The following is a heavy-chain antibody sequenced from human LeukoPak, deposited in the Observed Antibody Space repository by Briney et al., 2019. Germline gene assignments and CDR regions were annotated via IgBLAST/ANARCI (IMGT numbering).Heavy chain of an antibody. CDR3: ARLSQQTFDI. CDR2: IDPSGGST. J-gene: IGHJ3*02. Sequence: ASVKVSFKASGYTFTNYYMHWVRQAPGQGLEWMGIIDPSGGSTSYAQKFQGRVTMTRDTSTSTVYMELSSLRSEDTAVYYCARLSQQTFDIWGQGTLVTVSS. CDR1: GYTFTNYY. V-gene: IGHV1-46*01.